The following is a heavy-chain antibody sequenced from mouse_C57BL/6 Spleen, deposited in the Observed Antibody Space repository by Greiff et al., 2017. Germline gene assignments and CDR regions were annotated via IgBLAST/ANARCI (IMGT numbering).Heavy chain of an antibody. CDR3: AREAFTTIVAPYWYFDV. CDR2: INPSNGGT. V-gene: IGHV1-53*01. J-gene: IGHJ1*03. Sequence: QVQLLQPGTELVQPGASVKLSCKASDYTFPSYWMHWVKQTPGQGLEWIGNINPSNGGTNYNEKFKSTFTLSVDKTSSTVYMQLNSLTSEDSADYSCAREAFTTIVAPYWYFDVWGTGTTVTVSS. CDR1: DYTFPSYW. D-gene: IGHD1-1*01.